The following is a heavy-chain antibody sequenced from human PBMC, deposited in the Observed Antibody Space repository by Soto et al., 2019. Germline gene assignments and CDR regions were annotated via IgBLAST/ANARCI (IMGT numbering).Heavy chain of an antibody. J-gene: IGHJ6*02. D-gene: IGHD3-22*01. CDR1: GGTFSSYS. CDR2: IIPIFGTA. CDR3: ARGTYDSSGYYYYYGMDV. V-gene: IGHV1-69*13. Sequence: SVKVSCKASGGTFSSYSISWVRQAPGQGLEWMGGIIPIFGTANYAQKFQGRVTITADESTSTAYMELSSLRSEDTAVYYCARGTYDSSGYYYYYGMDVWGQGTTVTVSS.